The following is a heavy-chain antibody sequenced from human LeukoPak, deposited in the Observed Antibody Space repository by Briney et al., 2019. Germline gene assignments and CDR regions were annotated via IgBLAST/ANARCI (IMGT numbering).Heavy chain of an antibody. CDR3: ARDRTLDAFDT. J-gene: IGHJ3*02. CDR2: IYYSGST. V-gene: IGHV4-59*01. Sequence: SETLSLTCTVSGGSISSYYWSWIRQPPGKGLEWIGYIYYSGSTNYNPSLKSRVTISVDTSKNQFSLKLSSVTAADTAVYYCARDRTLDAFDTWGQGTMVTVSS. D-gene: IGHD3-16*01. CDR1: GGSISSYY.